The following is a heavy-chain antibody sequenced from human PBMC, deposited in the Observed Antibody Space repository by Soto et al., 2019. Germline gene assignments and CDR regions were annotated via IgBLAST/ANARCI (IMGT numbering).Heavy chain of an antibody. D-gene: IGHD3-3*01. CDR1: GGSIGSSNW. CDR2: IYHSGRT. V-gene: IGHV4-4*02. J-gene: IGHJ1*01. CDR3: ARDRVESGYPEYFQH. Sequence: SETLSLTCAVSGGSIGSSNWWSWVRQPPGKGLEWIGEIYHSGRTNYNPSLKSRVTISVDKSKILFSLKLTSVTAADTAVYYCARDRVESGYPEYFQHWGQGTLVTV.